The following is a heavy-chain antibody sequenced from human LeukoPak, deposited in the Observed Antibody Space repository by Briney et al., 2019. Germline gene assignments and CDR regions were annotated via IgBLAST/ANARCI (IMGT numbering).Heavy chain of an antibody. D-gene: IGHD6-13*01. CDR2: INPNSGGT. J-gene: IGHJ6*03. CDR1: GYTFTGYY. Sequence: ASVKVSCKASGYTFTGYYVHWVRQAPGQGLEWMGWINPNSGGTNYAQKFQGRVTMTRDTSISTAYMELSRLRSDDTAVYYCARAGQQLVSGGGPGNYYYYYYMDVWGKGTTVTISS. V-gene: IGHV1-2*02. CDR3: ARAGQQLVSGGGPGNYYYYYYMDV.